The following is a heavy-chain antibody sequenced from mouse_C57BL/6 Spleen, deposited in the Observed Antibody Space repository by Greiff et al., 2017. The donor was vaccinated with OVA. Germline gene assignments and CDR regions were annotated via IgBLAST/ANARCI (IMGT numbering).Heavy chain of an antibody. CDR2: IYPGNSDT. CDR1: GYTFTSYW. V-gene: IGHV1-5*01. J-gene: IGHJ2*01. CDR3: TRGDYYGSSGDFDY. Sequence: SGTVLARPGASVKMSCKTSGYTFTSYWMHWVKQRPGQGLEWIGAIYPGNSDTSYNQKFKGKAKLTAVTSASTAYMELSSLTNEDYAVYYCTRGDYYGSSGDFDYWGQGTTLTVSS. D-gene: IGHD1-1*01.